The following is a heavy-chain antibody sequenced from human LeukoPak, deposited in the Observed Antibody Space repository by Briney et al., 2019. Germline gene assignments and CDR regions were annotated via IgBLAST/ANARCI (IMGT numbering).Heavy chain of an antibody. J-gene: IGHJ6*03. CDR2: IIPIFGSA. CDR3: ARDLAVSDYVWGSYHYYYYMDV. V-gene: IGHV1-69*13. CDR1: GCTFSSYA. D-gene: IGHD3-16*01. Sequence: GASVKVSCKASGCTFSSYAISWVRQAPGQGLEWMGGIIPIFGSANYAQKFQGRVTITADESTSTAYMELSSLRSEDTAVYYCARDLAVSDYVWGSYHYYYYMDVWGKGTTVTVSS.